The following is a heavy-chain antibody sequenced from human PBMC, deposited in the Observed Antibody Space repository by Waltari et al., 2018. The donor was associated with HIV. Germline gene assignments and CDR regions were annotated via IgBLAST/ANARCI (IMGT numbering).Heavy chain of an antibody. Sequence: EVQLLESGGDLVQPGGSLRLSWAASGFTLSSHDMSWVRQVPGKGLEWVSSIGGDGGNTYADSVKGRFTISRDTSKNTLYLQVNSLRAEDTALYYCARSMVRWAFDIWGQGTMVTVSS. D-gene: IGHD3-10*01. J-gene: IGHJ3*02. CDR3: ARSMVRWAFDI. V-gene: IGHV3-23*01. CDR1: GFTLSSHD. CDR2: IGGDGGNT.